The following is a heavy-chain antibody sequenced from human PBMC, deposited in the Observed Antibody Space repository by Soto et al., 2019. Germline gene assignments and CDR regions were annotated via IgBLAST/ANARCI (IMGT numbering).Heavy chain of an antibody. Sequence: QVQLQESGPGLVKPSETLSLTCTVSGVSISSSYWSWIRQPPGKGLEWIGYIYNSGRTNYNPSLKNRLTITVDTSKNQFSLGLRSVTAANTAVYYCARDRAFCSGRSCSSPPDNSCYMDVRGKGTTVTVS. J-gene: IGHJ6*03. CDR3: ARDRAFCSGRSCSSPPDNSCYMDV. V-gene: IGHV4-59*01. CDR1: GVSISSSY. CDR2: IYNSGRT. D-gene: IGHD2-15*01.